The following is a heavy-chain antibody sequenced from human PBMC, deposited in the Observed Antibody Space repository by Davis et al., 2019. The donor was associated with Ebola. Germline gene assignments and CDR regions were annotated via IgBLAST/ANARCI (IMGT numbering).Heavy chain of an antibody. D-gene: IGHD6-13*01. V-gene: IGHV3-23*01. CDR1: GFTFSSYA. J-gene: IGHJ6*02. CDR2: MSGSGDYT. Sequence: GESLKISCAASGFTFSSYAMSWVRQAPGKGLEWVSGMSGSGDYTYYADSVKGRFTMSRDNSKSTLSLQMNSLRAEDSAVYYCGGGAAAGTASIYYYYGMAVWGQGTTVTVSS. CDR3: GGGAAAGTASIYYYYGMAV.